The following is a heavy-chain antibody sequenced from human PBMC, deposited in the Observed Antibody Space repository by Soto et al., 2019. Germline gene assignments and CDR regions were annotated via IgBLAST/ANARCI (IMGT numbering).Heavy chain of an antibody. Sequence: QVQLVESGGGVVQPGRSLRLSCAASGFTFSSYGMHWVRQAPGKGLEWVAVIWYDGSNKYYADSVKGRFTISRDNSKNTLYLQMNSLRAEDTVVYYCARDHYGMDVWGQGTTVTVSS. CDR2: IWYDGSNK. V-gene: IGHV3-33*01. CDR1: GFTFSSYG. CDR3: ARDHYGMDV. J-gene: IGHJ6*02.